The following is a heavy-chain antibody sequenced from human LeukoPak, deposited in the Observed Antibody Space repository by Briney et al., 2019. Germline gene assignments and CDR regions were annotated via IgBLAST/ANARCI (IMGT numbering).Heavy chain of an antibody. V-gene: IGHV4-34*01. CDR2: INHSGST. Sequence: SETLSLTCAVYGGSFSGYYWSWIRQPPGKGLEWIGKINHSGSTNYNPSLKSRVTISVDTSKNQFSLKLSSVTAADTAVYYCARFPLYGDYYYYYGMDVWGQGTTVTVSS. D-gene: IGHD4-17*01. CDR3: ARFPLYGDYYYYYGMDV. CDR1: GGSFSGYY. J-gene: IGHJ6*02.